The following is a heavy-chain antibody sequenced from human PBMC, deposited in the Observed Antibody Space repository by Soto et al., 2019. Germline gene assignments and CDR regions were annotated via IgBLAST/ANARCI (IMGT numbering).Heavy chain of an antibody. D-gene: IGHD3-10*01. CDR2: INHSGST. CDR3: ARVGYGSGNYYYYYMDV. V-gene: IGHV4-34*01. Sequence: QVQLQQWGAGLLKPSETLSLTCAVYGGSFSGYYWSWIRQPPGKGLEWVGGINHSGSTNYNPSLKSRVTISVDTSKNQFSLKLSSVTAADTAVYYCARVGYGSGNYYYYYMDVWGKGTTVTVSS. CDR1: GGSFSGYY. J-gene: IGHJ6*03.